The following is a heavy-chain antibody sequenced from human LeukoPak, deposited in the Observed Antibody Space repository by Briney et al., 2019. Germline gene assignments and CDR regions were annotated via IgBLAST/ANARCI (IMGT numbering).Heavy chain of an antibody. CDR1: GFTFSSYA. V-gene: IGHV3-23*01. Sequence: PGGSLRLSCAASGFTFSSYAMSWVRQAPGKGLEWVSAISGSGGSTYYADSVKGRFTISRDNSENTLYLQMNSLRAEDTAVYYCATYRYGGSYPYYFDYWGQGTLVTVSS. CDR2: ISGSGGST. D-gene: IGHD1-26*01. CDR3: ATYRYGGSYPYYFDY. J-gene: IGHJ4*02.